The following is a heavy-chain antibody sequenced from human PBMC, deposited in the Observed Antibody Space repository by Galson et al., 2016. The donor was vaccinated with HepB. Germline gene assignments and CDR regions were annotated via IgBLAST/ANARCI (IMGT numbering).Heavy chain of an antibody. CDR3: ARGAATDISYDY. Sequence: SVKVSCKASGYTFTTYYMHWVRQAPGQGLEWMGIINSGGGDTTHAEQFQGRVTMTRDTSTDTVYMELSSLRSEDTAVYYCARGAATDISYDYWGQGTLVTVSS. D-gene: IGHD5-18*01. V-gene: IGHV1-46*01. CDR1: GYTFTTYY. J-gene: IGHJ4*02. CDR2: INSGGGDT.